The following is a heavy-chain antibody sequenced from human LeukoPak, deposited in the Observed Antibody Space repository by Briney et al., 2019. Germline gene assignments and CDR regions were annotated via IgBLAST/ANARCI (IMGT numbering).Heavy chain of an antibody. CDR1: GGSINYYY. CDR2: IYDSGST. J-gene: IGHJ5*02. Sequence: SETLSLTCTVSGGSINYYYWMWIRQPPGKGLEWIGSIYDSGSTYYNPSLKSRVTISVDTSKNQFSLKLNSVTAADTAVYYCARHYGPWGQGTLVTVSS. D-gene: IGHD3-16*01. V-gene: IGHV4-59*05. CDR3: ARHYGP.